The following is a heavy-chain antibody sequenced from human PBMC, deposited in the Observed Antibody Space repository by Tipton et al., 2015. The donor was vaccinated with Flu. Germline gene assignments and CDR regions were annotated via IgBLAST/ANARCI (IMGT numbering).Heavy chain of an antibody. J-gene: IGHJ5*02. V-gene: IGHV4-59*01. CDR1: GGSISSYY. Sequence: TLSLTCSVSGGSISSYYWSWIRQPPGKGLEWIGYVFYTGSTDYNPSHKSRVTISVDTSKNQFSLELISVTAADTAVYYCARIQGGYYGSESYDTWGQGMLVTVSS. CDR3: ARIQGGYYGSESYDT. D-gene: IGHD3-10*01. CDR2: VFYTGST.